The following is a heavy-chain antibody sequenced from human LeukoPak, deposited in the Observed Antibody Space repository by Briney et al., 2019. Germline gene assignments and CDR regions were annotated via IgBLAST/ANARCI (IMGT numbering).Heavy chain of an antibody. J-gene: IGHJ3*01. D-gene: IGHD3-22*01. V-gene: IGHV3-23*01. CDR2: IGASGADT. Sequence: GGSLRLSCAASRFTFTNYAMTWVRQAPGKGLEWVSVIGASGADTYYSDSVKGRFTVSRDNSQNTLFLHMSSLRAEDTAVYFCARRPRDTSGYYLGAFHDWGQGTTVTVSS. CDR1: RFTFTNYA. CDR3: ARRPRDTSGYYLGAFHD.